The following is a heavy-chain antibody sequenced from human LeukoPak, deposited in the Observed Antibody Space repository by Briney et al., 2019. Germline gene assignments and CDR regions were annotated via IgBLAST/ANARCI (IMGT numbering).Heavy chain of an antibody. Sequence: GGSLRLSCAVSGFTFSSYGMHWVRQAPGKGLEWVAVIWYDGSNKYYADSVKGRFTISRDNAKNSLYLQMNSLRAEDTAVYYCARREYCSSTSCYAENGYYGMDVWGQGTTVTVSS. J-gene: IGHJ6*02. CDR2: IWYDGSNK. D-gene: IGHD2-2*01. CDR1: GFTFSSYG. V-gene: IGHV3-33*03. CDR3: ARREYCSSTSCYAENGYYGMDV.